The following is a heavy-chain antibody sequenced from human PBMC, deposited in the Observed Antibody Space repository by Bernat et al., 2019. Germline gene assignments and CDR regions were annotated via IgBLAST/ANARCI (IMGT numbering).Heavy chain of an antibody. CDR1: GFTFGSYG. Sequence: QVQLVESGGAVVQPGRSLRLSCAASGFTFGSYGMHWVRQAPGKGLEWVALLLSDGSDEYYADSVKGRFTISRDISKNALYLQMNRLRVEDTAVYFCARAGFGTVSYFYYYMGVWRKGTTVAVSS. CDR2: LLSDGSDE. V-gene: IGHV3-33*01. J-gene: IGHJ6*03. D-gene: IGHD1-1*01. CDR3: ARAGFGTVSYFYYYMGV.